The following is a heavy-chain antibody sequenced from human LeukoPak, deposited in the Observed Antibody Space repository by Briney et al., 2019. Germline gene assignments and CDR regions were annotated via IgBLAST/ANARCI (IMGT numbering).Heavy chain of an antibody. J-gene: IGHJ4*02. CDR2: MNPNSGNT. D-gene: IGHD3-3*01. Sequence: ASVKVSCKASGYTFTSYDINWVRQATGQGLEWMGWMNPNSGNTGYAQKFQGRVTMTRNTSISTAYMELSSLRSEDTAVYYCAAVRFLEWSNAWFYFDYWGQGTLVTVSS. V-gene: IGHV1-8*01. CDR1: GYTFTSYD. CDR3: AAVRFLEWSNAWFYFDY.